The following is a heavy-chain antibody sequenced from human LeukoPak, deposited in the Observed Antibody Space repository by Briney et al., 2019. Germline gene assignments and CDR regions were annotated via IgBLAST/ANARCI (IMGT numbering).Heavy chain of an antibody. V-gene: IGHV4-39*01. CDR1: GGSMRSSPHY. D-gene: IGHD2-15*01. J-gene: IGHJ4*02. CDR2: MYYSGST. Sequence: SETLSLTCTASGGSMRSSPHYWGWVRQPPGKGLEWIGSMYYSGSTYYNPSLKSRVTILLDTSRNQFSLRLSSVTAADTAVYYCARHFASDKGYCSGGSCYPTFDCWGQGALVTVSS. CDR3: ARHFASDKGYCSGGSCYPTFDC.